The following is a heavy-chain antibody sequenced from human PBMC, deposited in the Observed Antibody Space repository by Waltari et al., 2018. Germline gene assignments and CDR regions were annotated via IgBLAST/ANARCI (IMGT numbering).Heavy chain of an antibody. CDR3: ATVGPRGSLHQAFDN. CDR1: GFTFSTYA. CDR2: ISLDGNSK. V-gene: IGHV3-30-3*01. J-gene: IGHJ3*02. D-gene: IGHD1-26*01. Sequence: QVQLVESGGGVVQPGRSQRLSCAASGFTFSTYAMHWIRQTPGKGVEWVAVISLDGNSKYYADSVKGRFTISRDNSENTLYLQMNSLRPDDTAIYTCATVGPRGSLHQAFDNWGQGTMVTVSS.